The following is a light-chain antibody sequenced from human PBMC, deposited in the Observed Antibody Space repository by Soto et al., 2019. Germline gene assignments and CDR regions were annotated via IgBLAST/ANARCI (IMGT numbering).Light chain of an antibody. J-gene: IGKJ2*01. CDR1: QGISSY. V-gene: IGKV1-8*01. CDR2: AAS. Sequence: AIRMTQSPSSLSASTGDRVTITCRASQGISSYLAWYQQKPGKAPKLLIYAASTLQSGVPSRFSGSGSGTDFTLTISCLQSEDFAIYYCQQYYSYPHTFGQGTKLEIK. CDR3: QQYYSYPHT.